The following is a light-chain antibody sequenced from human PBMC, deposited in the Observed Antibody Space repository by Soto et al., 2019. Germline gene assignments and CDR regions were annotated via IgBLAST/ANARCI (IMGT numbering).Light chain of an antibody. CDR3: QHYGNSLTWT. J-gene: IGKJ1*01. CDR2: GTS. Sequence: EIVLTQSPGTLSLSPGERATLSCWASQSVSSTYLAWYQHKPGQAPRLLIYGTSSRAIGIPDRFSGSGSGTDFTLTISSLEPEDFAVYYCQHYGNSLTWTFGQGTRVEIK. CDR1: QSVSSTY. V-gene: IGKV3-20*01.